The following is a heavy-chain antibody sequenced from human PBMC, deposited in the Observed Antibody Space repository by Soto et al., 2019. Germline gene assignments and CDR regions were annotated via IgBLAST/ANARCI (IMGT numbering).Heavy chain of an antibody. CDR3: ARGPRAPPPHDYGMDV. J-gene: IGHJ6*02. CDR2: IRTSGGNT. Sequence: EVQLLESGGGLVQPGGSLRLSCAASGFTFSSYVMNWVRQAPGKGLEWVSGIRTSGGNTYYADSVEGRFTISRDNSKKTPYLQMNSLRAEATAVYYCARGPRAPPPHDYGMDVWGQGTTVTVSS. CDR1: GFTFSSYV. V-gene: IGHV3-23*01.